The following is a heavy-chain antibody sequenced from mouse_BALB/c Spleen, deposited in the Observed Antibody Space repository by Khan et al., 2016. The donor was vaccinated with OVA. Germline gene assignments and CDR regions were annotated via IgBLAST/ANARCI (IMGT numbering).Heavy chain of an antibody. CDR2: IWGDGST. CDR3: AMNHCGGAYSSFDL. Sequence: QVQLKQSGPGLVAPSQSLSITCTVSGFSLSSYSVHWARQPPGKGLERLGMIWGDGSTDYNSTLKSRRSISKDNSKSQVFLKMNSMQTDDTAMYSCAMNHCGGAYSSFDLWVARPTVTVSS. V-gene: IGHV2-6-4*01. D-gene: IGHD1-1*02. CDR1: GFSLSSYS. J-gene: IGHJ1*01.